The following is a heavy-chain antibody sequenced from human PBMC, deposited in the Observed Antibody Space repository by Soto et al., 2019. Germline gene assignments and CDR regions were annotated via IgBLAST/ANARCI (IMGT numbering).Heavy chain of an antibody. CDR1: GFTFSSYW. Sequence: PGGSLRLSCAASGFTFSSYWMHWVRQAPGKGLVWVSRVKSDGSSTSYADSVKGRFTISRDNAKNTLYLQMNSLRAEDTAVYYCARDNWNSDWGQGTLVTVSS. V-gene: IGHV3-74*01. CDR2: VKSDGSST. CDR3: ARDNWNSD. J-gene: IGHJ4*02. D-gene: IGHD1-1*01.